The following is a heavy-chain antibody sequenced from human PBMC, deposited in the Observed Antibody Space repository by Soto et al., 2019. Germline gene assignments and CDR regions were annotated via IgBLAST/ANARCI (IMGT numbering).Heavy chain of an antibody. J-gene: IGHJ6*02. Sequence: SETLSLTCAVSGYSISSGYYWGWIRQPPGKGLEWIGSIYHSGSTYYNPSLKSRVTISVDTSKNQFSLKLSSVAAADTAVYYCARAREDNRIAARYYYGMDVWGQGTTVTVSS. CDR1: GYSISSGYY. CDR2: IYHSGST. CDR3: ARAREDNRIAARYYYGMDV. V-gene: IGHV4-38-2*01. D-gene: IGHD6-6*01.